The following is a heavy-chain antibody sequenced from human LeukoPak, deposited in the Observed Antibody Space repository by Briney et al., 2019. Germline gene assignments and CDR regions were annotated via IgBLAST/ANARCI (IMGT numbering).Heavy chain of an antibody. CDR1: GYTFTSYA. J-gene: IGHJ4*02. CDR2: INAGNGNT. CDR3: ARDALVVVYYFDY. Sequence: ASVKVSCKASGYTFTSYAMHWVRQAPGQRLEWMGWINAGNGNTKYSQKFQGGVTITRDTSASTAYMELSSLRSEDTAVYYCARDALVVVYYFDYWGQGTLVTVSS. D-gene: IGHD3-22*01. V-gene: IGHV1-3*01.